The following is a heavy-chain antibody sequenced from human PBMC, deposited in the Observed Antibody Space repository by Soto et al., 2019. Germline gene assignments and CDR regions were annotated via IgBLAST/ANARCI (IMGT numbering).Heavy chain of an antibody. V-gene: IGHV3-74*03. Sequence: HPGGSLRLSCAASGFTFSRYWMHWVRQAPGKGLVWVSRFNSDGSTTTYADSVKGRFTISIDNSKNTLYLQMNSLRAEDTAVYYCERGMLYDNGGYYRHNRFDPWGQGTLVTVSS. J-gene: IGHJ5*02. D-gene: IGHD3-22*01. CDR2: FNSDGSTT. CDR1: GFTFSRYW. CDR3: ERGMLYDNGGYYRHNRFDP.